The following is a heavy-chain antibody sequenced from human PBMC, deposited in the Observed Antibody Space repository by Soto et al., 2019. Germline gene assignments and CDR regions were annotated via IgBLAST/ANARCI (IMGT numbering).Heavy chain of an antibody. Sequence: PGESLKISCKGSGYNFTIYWIGWVRQMPGKGLEWMGIIYPGDSDTRYSPSFQGQVTISADKSISTAHLQWRSLKASDTAMYYCARQPADVDYYGSSWFDPWGQGTLVTVSS. CDR1: GYNFTIYW. J-gene: IGHJ5*02. V-gene: IGHV5-51*01. D-gene: IGHD3-10*01. CDR2: IYPGDSDT. CDR3: ARQPADVDYYGSSWFDP.